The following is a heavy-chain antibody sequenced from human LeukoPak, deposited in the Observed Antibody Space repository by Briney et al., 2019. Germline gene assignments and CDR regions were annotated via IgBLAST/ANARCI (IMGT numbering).Heavy chain of an antibody. CDR3: AREWNYYAFEI. D-gene: IGHD1-7*01. V-gene: IGHV4-38-2*02. CDR2: IYHSGTT. J-gene: IGHJ3*02. CDR1: GYSINSGYY. Sequence: SETLSLTCTVSGYSINSGYYWGWIRQPPGKGLEWIGSIYHSGTTYYKPSLKSRVTISVDTSKNQFSLKLSSVIAADTAVYYCAREWNYYAFEIWGQGTMVTVSS.